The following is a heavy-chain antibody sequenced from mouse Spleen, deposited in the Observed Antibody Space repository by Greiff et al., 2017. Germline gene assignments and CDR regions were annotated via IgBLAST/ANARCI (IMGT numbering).Heavy chain of an antibody. Sequence: QVQLQQPGAELVKPGASVKLSCKASGYTFTSYWMHWVKQRPGQGLEWIGYINPSSGYTKYNQKFKDKATLTADKSSSTAYMQLSSLTYEDSAVYYCARFYDYDRDAMDYWGQGTSVTVSS. CDR2: INPSSGYT. V-gene: IGHV1-7*01. CDR3: ARFYDYDRDAMDY. D-gene: IGHD2-4*01. J-gene: IGHJ4*01. CDR1: GYTFTSYW.